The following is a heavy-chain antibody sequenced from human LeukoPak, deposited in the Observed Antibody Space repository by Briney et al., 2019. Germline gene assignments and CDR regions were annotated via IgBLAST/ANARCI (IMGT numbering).Heavy chain of an antibody. CDR2: IYKSGST. CDR1: SGSISTYY. V-gene: IGHV4-59*01. D-gene: IGHD5-12*01. J-gene: IGHJ4*02. CDR3: ARVLGGYSGYDIYYFDY. Sequence: SPETLSLTCTVSSGSISTYYWSWIRQPPGKGLEWIGYIYKSGSTNYNPSLKSRLTISVDTSKNQFSLQLSSVTAADTAVYYCARVLGGYSGYDIYYFDYWGQGTLVTVSS.